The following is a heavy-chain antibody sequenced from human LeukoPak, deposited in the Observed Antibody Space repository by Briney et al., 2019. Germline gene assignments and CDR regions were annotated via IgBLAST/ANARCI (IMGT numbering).Heavy chain of an antibody. D-gene: IGHD3-22*01. V-gene: IGHV4-30-2*01. CDR1: GGSISSGGYS. CDR2: IYHSGST. J-gene: IGHJ4*02. CDR3: AREDNYYDSSGYGYFAY. Sequence: SSETLSLTCAVSGGSISSGGYSWSWIRQPPGKGLEWNGNIYHSGSTYYNPSLKSRVTISVDRSKNQFSLKLSSVTAADTAVYYCAREDNYYDSSGYGYFAYWGQGTLVTVSS.